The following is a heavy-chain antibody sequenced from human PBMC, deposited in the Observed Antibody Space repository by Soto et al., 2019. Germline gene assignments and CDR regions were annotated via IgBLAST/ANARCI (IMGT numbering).Heavy chain of an antibody. V-gene: IGHV1-69*13. D-gene: IGHD5-18*01. J-gene: IGHJ4*02. CDR1: GGTFSSYA. CDR3: ARALSDSYGLGDYDY. Sequence: SVKVSCKASGGTFSSYAISWVRQAPGQGLEWMGGIIPIFGTANYAQKFQGRVTITADESTSTAYMELSSLRSEDTAVYYCARALSDSYGLGDYDYWGQGTLVTVSS. CDR2: IIPIFGTA.